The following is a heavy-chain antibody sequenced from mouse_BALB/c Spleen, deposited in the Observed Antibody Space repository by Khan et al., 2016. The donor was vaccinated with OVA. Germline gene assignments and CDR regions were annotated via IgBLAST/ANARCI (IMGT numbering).Heavy chain of an antibody. J-gene: IGHJ3*01. CDR1: GYTFTDYV. CDR2: IYPGSGST. CDR3: AKNYASWFAY. V-gene: IGHV1-77*01. Sequence: QVQLKQSGPELVKPGASVKMSCKASGYTFTDYVINWVKQRTGQGLEWIGEIYPGSGSTYYNEKFKGKATLTADKSSNTAYMHLGSLTSEDSAVYFCAKNYASWFAYWGQGTLVTVSA.